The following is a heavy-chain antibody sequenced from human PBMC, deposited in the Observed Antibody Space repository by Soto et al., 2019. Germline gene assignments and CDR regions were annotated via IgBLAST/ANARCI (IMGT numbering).Heavy chain of an antibody. CDR1: GFTFSSYG. V-gene: IGHV3-33*06. CDR3: ANFPPLDWNYDSGMDV. Sequence: GGSLRLSCAASGFTFSSYGMHWVRQAPGKGLEWVAVIWYDGSNKYYADSVKGRFTISRDNSKNTLYLQMNSLRAEDTAVYYCANFPPLDWNYDSGMDVWGQGTTVTVSS. J-gene: IGHJ6*02. D-gene: IGHD1-7*01. CDR2: IWYDGSNK.